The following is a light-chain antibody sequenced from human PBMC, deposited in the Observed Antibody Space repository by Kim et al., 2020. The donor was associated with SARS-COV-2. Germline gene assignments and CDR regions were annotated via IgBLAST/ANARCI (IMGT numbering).Light chain of an antibody. CDR3: QQSVATPLT. Sequence: PGEGATPSCRASQSVSSSSLAWYQQNRGQAPRLLIYGASIRAPGIPDRFSGSGSATDFTLTINRLEPEDSAVYYCQQSVATPLTFGQGTRLEIK. CDR2: GAS. J-gene: IGKJ5*01. V-gene: IGKV3-20*01. CDR1: QSVSSSS.